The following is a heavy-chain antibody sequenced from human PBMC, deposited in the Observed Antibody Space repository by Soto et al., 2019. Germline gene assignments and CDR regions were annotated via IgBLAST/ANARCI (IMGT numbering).Heavy chain of an antibody. J-gene: IGHJ4*02. D-gene: IGHD3-22*01. V-gene: IGHV1-69*12. CDR1: GGTFSNYA. Sequence: QVQLVQSGAEVKKPGSSVTVSCRASGGTFSNYAINWVRQAPGQGLEWMAGIIPLFGTTNYAQKFQGRVTITADESTSTAYMELTSLRSEDTAVFYCATSPYSYDTSGYLDCWGQGTLVTVSS. CDR2: IIPLFGTT. CDR3: ATSPYSYDTSGYLDC.